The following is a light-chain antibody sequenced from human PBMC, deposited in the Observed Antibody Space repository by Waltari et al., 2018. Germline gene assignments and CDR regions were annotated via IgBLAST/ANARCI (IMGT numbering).Light chain of an antibody. Sequence: DIQMTQSPSTLSASVGDRVTITCRASQSISDRLAWYQQKAGKAPKLLIYKASSLETGVPSRFSGSGSGTEFTITISSLQPDDFATYYCQQFNGDSQWTFGQGTKVEI. J-gene: IGKJ1*01. CDR3: QQFNGDSQWT. CDR2: KAS. V-gene: IGKV1-5*03. CDR1: QSISDR.